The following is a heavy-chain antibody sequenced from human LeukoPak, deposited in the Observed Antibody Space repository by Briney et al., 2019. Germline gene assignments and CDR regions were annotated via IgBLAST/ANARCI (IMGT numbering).Heavy chain of an antibody. CDR3: ARDLELERNRWNYFES. V-gene: IGHV4-59*01. Sequence: KSSETLSPTCTVSGGSISSFFWSWIRQPPGKGLEWIGSIHYSGDTKYNPSLKSRVSLSVDTSKQQFSLRLYSVTAADTSMYSCARDLELERNRWNYFESWGQGTLVTVSS. J-gene: IGHJ4*02. D-gene: IGHD1-1*01. CDR1: GGSISSFF. CDR2: IHYSGDT.